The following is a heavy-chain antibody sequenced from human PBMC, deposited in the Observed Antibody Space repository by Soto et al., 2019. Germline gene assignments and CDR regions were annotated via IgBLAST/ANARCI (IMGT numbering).Heavy chain of an antibody. CDR2: IYYSGST. J-gene: IGHJ4*02. CDR1: GGSISSYY. CDR3: ARVKDYYISIDY. V-gene: IGHV4-59*12. Sequence: PSETLSLTCTVSGGSISSYYWSWIRQPPGKGLEWIGYIYYSGSTNYNPSLKSRVTISVDTSKNQFSLRLSSVTAAVTAVYYCARVKDYYISIDYWGLGALVTVSS. D-gene: IGHD3-9*01.